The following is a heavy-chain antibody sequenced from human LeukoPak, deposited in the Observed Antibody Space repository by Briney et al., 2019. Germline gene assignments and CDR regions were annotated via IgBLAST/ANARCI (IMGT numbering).Heavy chain of an antibody. Sequence: GGSLRLSCAASGFTFTNYWMSWVRRAPGKGVEWVANIKQDGGQKYYVDSVKGRFTISRDNAKNSVYLQMNSLRVEDTAVYFCARIGYSSSSFDYWGQGTLVTVSS. D-gene: IGHD6-6*01. CDR3: ARIGYSSSSFDY. J-gene: IGHJ4*02. CDR1: GFTFTNYW. CDR2: IKQDGGQK. V-gene: IGHV3-7*05.